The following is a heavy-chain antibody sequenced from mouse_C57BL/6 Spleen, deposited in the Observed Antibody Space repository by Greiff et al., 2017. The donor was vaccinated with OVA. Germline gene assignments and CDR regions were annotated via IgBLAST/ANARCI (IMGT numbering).Heavy chain of an antibody. J-gene: IGHJ1*03. V-gene: IGHV1-64*01. CDR3: ARVDYYGSSHWYFDV. D-gene: IGHD1-1*01. CDR1: GYTFTSYW. CDR2: IHPNSGST. Sequence: QVQLQQPGAELVKPGASVKLSCKASGYTFTSYWLHWVKQRPGQGLEWIGMIHPNSGSTNYNEKFKSKATLTEDKSSSTAYMQLSSLTSEDSAVXYCARVDYYGSSHWYFDVWGTGTTVTVSS.